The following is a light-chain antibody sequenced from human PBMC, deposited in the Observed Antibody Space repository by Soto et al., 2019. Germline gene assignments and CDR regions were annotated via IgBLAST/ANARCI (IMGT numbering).Light chain of an antibody. CDR1: SSNIGSNP. Sequence: QSVLTQPPSASGTPGLRVTFSCSGSSSNIGSNPVSWYQLLPGTAPKLLIYDDNKRPSGIPDRFSGSKSGTSATLGITGFQTGDEADYYCGSWDSSLSAYVFGTGTKLTVL. CDR3: GSWDSSLSAYV. V-gene: IGLV1-51*01. J-gene: IGLJ1*01. CDR2: DDN.